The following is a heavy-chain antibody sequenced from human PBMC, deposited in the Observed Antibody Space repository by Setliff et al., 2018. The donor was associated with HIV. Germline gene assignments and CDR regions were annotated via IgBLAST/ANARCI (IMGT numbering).Heavy chain of an antibody. CDR1: GYTFTGYY. Sequence: GASVKVSCKASGYTFTGYYMHWVRQAPGQGLEWMGWMNPNSGGTNYAQKFQGRVTMTRDTSINTAFMELNSLRSDDTAVYYCARLFYDYWSGFYSGDYWGQGTLVTVSS. CDR3: ARLFYDYWSGFYSGDY. CDR2: MNPNSGGT. J-gene: IGHJ4*02. D-gene: IGHD3-3*01. V-gene: IGHV1-2*02.